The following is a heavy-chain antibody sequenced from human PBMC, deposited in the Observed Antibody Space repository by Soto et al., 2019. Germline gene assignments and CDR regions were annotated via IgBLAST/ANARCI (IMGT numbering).Heavy chain of an antibody. D-gene: IGHD3-10*01. Sequence: EVHLVESGGDLVQPGGSLRLACAASGFTFSSYWMTWVRQAPGKGLEWVANIKPDGSETYYVDSVKGRFTISRGNAEDSLYLQMNSLRVEDTAVYYCARDDGVRTVDYWGQGTLVTVSS. J-gene: IGHJ4*02. CDR2: IKPDGSET. V-gene: IGHV3-7*01. CDR3: ARDDGVRTVDY. CDR1: GFTFSSYW.